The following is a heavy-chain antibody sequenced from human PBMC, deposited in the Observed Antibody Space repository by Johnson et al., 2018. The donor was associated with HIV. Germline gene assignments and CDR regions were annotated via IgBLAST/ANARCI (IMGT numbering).Heavy chain of an antibody. CDR2: ITRNGGST. V-gene: IGHV3-64*01. Sequence: VQLVESGGGLVQPGGSLRLSCAASGCTFSSYDMHWVRQAPGKGLEYVSAITRNGGSTYYANSVKGRFTISRDNSKNTLYLQMGSLRAEDMAVYYCARAGWANGAFDIWGQGTMVTVSS. D-gene: IGHD4/OR15-4a*01. CDR3: ARAGWANGAFDI. CDR1: GCTFSSYD. J-gene: IGHJ3*02.